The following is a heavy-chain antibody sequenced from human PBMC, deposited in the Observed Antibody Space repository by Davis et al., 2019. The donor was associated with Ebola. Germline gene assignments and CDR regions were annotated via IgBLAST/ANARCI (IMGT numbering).Heavy chain of an antibody. J-gene: IGHJ4*02. Sequence: SVTVSRMASGYTFTNYVITWVRQAPGQGLQWVGWISAYSGDTNYVQKLQGRVTMTTDTSTSTAYMELRSLRSDDTAVYYCSRGGGSTQSGIDYWGQGNLVTVSS. CDR2: ISAYSGDT. V-gene: IGHV1-18*01. D-gene: IGHD3-10*01. CDR1: GYTFTNYV. CDR3: SRGGGSTQSGIDY.